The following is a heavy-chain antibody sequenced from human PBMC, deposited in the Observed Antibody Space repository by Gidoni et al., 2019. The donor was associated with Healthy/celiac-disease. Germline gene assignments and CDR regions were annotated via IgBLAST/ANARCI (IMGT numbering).Heavy chain of an antibody. J-gene: IGHJ3*01. CDR1: GGYVSGYY. CDR3: ARDKSLRGWKSDSFDL. Sequence: QVQLQQWGAGLLKPSETRSRTCEVYGGYVSGYYWSWIRKPPGKGLEWIGEINHSGITNSIPSLQRRVTISVDTSQNQFSLQLSSVTAADTAVYSCARDKSLRGWKSDSFDLWGQGTLVTVSS. D-gene: IGHD6-19*01. V-gene: IGHV4-34*01. CDR2: INHSGIT.